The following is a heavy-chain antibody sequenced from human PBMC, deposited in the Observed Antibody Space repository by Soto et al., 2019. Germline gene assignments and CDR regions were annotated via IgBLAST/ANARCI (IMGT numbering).Heavy chain of an antibody. D-gene: IGHD3-10*01. CDR3: ARLYHYGSGSYYTWFDP. Sequence: AAVKFSCKASGYTFTSHDITWVRLAIGQGFERMGWMNPNSGNTGYAQKFQGRVTMTRNTSISTAYMELSSLRSEDTAVHYCARLYHYGSGSYYTWFDPWGQGTLVPVSS. CDR1: GYTFTSHD. CDR2: MNPNSGNT. J-gene: IGHJ5*02. V-gene: IGHV1-8*01.